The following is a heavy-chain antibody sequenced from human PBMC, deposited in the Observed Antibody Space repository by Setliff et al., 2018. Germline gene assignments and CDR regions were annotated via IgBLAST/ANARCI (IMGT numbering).Heavy chain of an antibody. CDR1: GGTFNTYA. D-gene: IGHD5-18*01. V-gene: IGHV1-69*13. J-gene: IGHJ4*02. Sequence: SVTVSCQASGGTFNTYAINWVRQAPGQGLAWMGGIVPVFGTRNYAQKFQGRVTFSADDSANTAYMELTSLTSGDTAVYYCARNIGMGQRDYFDYWGQGTVVTVSS. CDR3: ARNIGMGQRDYFDY. CDR2: IVPVFGTR.